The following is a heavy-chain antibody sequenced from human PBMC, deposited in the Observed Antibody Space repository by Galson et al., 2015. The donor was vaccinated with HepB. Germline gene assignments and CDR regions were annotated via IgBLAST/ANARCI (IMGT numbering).Heavy chain of an antibody. CDR2: ISYDGTNR. D-gene: IGHD4-11*01. V-gene: IGHV3-30*04. Sequence: SLRLSCAASGFTFSTYTMHWFRQAPGKGLEWVSLISYDGTNRYYVDSVKGRFTISRDNSKNTLYLEMNSLRPDDTAVYYCARACSIPRTTALRNNWFDPWGQGTLVTVSS. J-gene: IGHJ5*02. CDR1: GFTFSTYT. CDR3: ARACSIPRTTALRNNWFDP.